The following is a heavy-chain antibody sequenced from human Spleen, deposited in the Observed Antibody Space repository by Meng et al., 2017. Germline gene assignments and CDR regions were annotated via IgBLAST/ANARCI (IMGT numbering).Heavy chain of an antibody. CDR2: IHPGDSDT. J-gene: IGHJ3*02. D-gene: IGHD1-26*01. V-gene: IGHV5-51*01. Sequence: KVSCKGSGYSFTSYWIGWVRQMPGKGLEWMGIIHPGDSDTRYSPSFQGQVTISVDKSISTAYLQWSSLKASDTAIYYCATKGGNSGSYHDAFDIWGQGKMVNVSS. CDR1: GYSFTSYW. CDR3: ATKGGNSGSYHDAFDI.